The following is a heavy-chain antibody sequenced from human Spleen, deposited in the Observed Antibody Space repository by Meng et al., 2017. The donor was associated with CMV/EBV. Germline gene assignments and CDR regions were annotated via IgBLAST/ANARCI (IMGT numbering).Heavy chain of an antibody. V-gene: IGHV4-39*07. CDR1: GGSISSSSYD. J-gene: IGHJ5*02. CDR2: FYYSGTT. CDR3: ARVNSSGWSRWFDP. D-gene: IGHD6-19*01. Sequence: SGGSISSSSYDWGWIRQPPGKGLEWIGSFYYSGTTYYNPSLKSRVTILGDMSKNQLSLKLSSVTAADTAEYYCARVNSSGWSRWFDPWGQGTLVTVSS.